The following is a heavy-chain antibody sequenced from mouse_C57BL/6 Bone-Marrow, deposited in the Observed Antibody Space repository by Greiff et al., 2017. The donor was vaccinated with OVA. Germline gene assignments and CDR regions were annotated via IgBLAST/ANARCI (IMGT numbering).Heavy chain of an antibody. J-gene: IGHJ3*01. Sequence: QVQLQQSGAELVKPGASVKLSCKASGYTFTSYWMHWVKQRPGQGLEWIGMIHPNSGSTNYNEKFKSKATLTVDKSSSTAYMQLSSLTSEDSAVYYCAREPLWLRRQAWFAYWGQGTLVTVSA. CDR3: AREPLWLRRQAWFAY. CDR1: GYTFTSYW. V-gene: IGHV1-64*01. D-gene: IGHD2-2*01. CDR2: IHPNSGST.